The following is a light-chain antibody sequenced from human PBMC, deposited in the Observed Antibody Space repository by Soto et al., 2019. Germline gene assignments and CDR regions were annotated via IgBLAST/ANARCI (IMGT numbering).Light chain of an antibody. V-gene: IGKV1-5*01. Sequence: DIQMTQSPSTLSASVGARVTITCRASQSISSWLAWYQQKPGKAPKLLISDVSDLEAGVPSRFSGIVFGTEFTLSISSLQPEDFANYYGQHYNGHSSWSFGQGTKVDIK. CDR3: QHYNGHSSWS. J-gene: IGKJ1*01. CDR2: DVS. CDR1: QSISSW.